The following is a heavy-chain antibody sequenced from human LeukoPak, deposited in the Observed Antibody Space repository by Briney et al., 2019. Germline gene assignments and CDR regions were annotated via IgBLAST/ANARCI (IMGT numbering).Heavy chain of an antibody. Sequence: GGSLGPSCAASGFTFSSYAMSWVRQAPGKGLEWVSAISGSGGSTYYADSVKGRFTISRDNSKNTLYLQMNSLRAEDTAVYYCAKDGADFWSGYYYYYGMDVWGQGTTVTVSS. CDR2: ISGSGGST. CDR3: AKDGADFWSGYYYYYGMDV. D-gene: IGHD3-3*01. J-gene: IGHJ6*02. CDR1: GFTFSSYA. V-gene: IGHV3-23*01.